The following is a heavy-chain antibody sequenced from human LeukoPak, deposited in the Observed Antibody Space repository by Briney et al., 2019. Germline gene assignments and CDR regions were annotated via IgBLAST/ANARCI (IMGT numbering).Heavy chain of an antibody. Sequence: GASVKVSCKASGYTFTSYDINWVRQATGQGLEWMGGIIPVLGTGNSAQKFQGRVTITADESTSTVYMELSSLRFEDTAVYYCAREGVGLWGSGNNAFDIWGQGTMVTVSS. J-gene: IGHJ3*02. V-gene: IGHV1-69*13. CDR1: GYTFTSYD. CDR3: AREGVGLWGSGNNAFDI. CDR2: IIPVLGTG. D-gene: IGHD3-10*01.